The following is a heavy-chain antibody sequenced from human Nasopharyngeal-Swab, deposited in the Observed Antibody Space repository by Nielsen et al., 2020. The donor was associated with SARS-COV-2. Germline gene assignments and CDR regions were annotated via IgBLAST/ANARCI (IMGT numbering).Heavy chain of an antibody. CDR1: GFTFSSYG. J-gene: IGHJ4*02. Sequence: GESLKISFAASGFTFSSYGMHWVRQAPGKGLEWVAVISYDGSNKYYADSVKGRFTISRDNSKNTLYLQMNSLRAEDTAVYYCARDLGGYSYGDYWGQGTLVTVSS. V-gene: IGHV3-30*03. D-gene: IGHD5-18*01. CDR3: ARDLGGYSYGDY. CDR2: ISYDGSNK.